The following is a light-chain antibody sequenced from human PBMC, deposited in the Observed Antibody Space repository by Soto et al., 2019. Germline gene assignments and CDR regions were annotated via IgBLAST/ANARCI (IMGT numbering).Light chain of an antibody. CDR1: NSDVGYYNL. Sequence: QSALTQPASVSGSPGQSITISCTGTNSDVGYYNLVSWYQQHPGKAPKLLIYETTRRPSGPSNRFSGSKSGNTASLTIAGLQAEDEAHYYCCSYAGSSTLVFGGGTQLTVL. J-gene: IGLJ3*02. CDR3: CSYAGSSTLV. CDR2: ETT. V-gene: IGLV2-23*01.